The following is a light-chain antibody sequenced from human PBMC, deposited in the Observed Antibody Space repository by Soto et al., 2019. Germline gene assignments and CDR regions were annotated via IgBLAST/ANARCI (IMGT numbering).Light chain of an antibody. CDR3: SSYGGNNNVV. V-gene: IGLV2-8*01. CDR1: SSDIGGYIY. CDR2: EVI. Sequence: QSVLTQPASVSASPGQSITISCTGTSSDIGGYIYVSWYQHHPGKAPRLMIYEVIKRSSGVPDRFSGSKSGNTASLTVSGLQAEDEADYYCSSYGGNNNVVFGGGTKLTVL. J-gene: IGLJ3*02.